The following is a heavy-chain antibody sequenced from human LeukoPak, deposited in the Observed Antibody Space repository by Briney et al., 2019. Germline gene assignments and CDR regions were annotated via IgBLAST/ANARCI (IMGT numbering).Heavy chain of an antibody. D-gene: IGHD4-23*01. V-gene: IGHV3-11*01. Sequence: GGSLRLSCAASGFTFSDYYMSWIRQAPGKGLEWVSYISSSGSTIYYADSVKGRFTISRDSAKNSLYLQMNSLRAEDTAVYYCAREEVTQYYYYYGMGVWGQGTTVTVSS. CDR1: GFTFSDYY. CDR2: ISSSGSTI. CDR3: AREEVTQYYYYYGMGV. J-gene: IGHJ6*02.